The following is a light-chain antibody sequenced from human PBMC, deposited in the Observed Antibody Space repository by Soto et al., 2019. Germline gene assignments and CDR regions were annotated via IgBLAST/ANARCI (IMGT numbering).Light chain of an antibody. CDR3: QQYKSYPWT. J-gene: IGKJ1*01. Sequence: DIQMTQSPSTQSASIGDRVTITCRASQSIGNWLAWYQQKPGRAPKFLMYEASSLESGVPSRFSGSGSGTEFTLTISGLQPDDFATYYCQQYKSYPWTFGQGTKVEIK. CDR2: EAS. V-gene: IGKV1-5*03. CDR1: QSIGNW.